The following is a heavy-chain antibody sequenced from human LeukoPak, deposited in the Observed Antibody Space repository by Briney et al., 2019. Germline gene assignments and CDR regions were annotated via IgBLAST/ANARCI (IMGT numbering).Heavy chain of an antibody. CDR3: AKDNDYGDSRGWDYYYYMDV. J-gene: IGHJ6*03. D-gene: IGHD4-17*01. V-gene: IGHV3-23*01. CDR1: GFSFSNYE. CDR2: ISGSGGST. Sequence: GGSLRLSCAASGFSFSNYEINWVRQAPGKGLEWVSAISGSGGSTYYADSVKGRFTISRDNSKNTLHLQMNSLRAEDTAVYYCAKDNDYGDSRGWDYYYYMDVWGKGTTVTVSS.